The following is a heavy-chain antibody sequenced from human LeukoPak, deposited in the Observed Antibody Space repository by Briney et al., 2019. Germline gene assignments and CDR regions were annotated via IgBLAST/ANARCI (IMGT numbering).Heavy chain of an antibody. CDR2: IYNSGTT. J-gene: IGHJ4*02. Sequence: PSETLSLTCPVSGGSTSSHFWSWIRQPPGKGLEWIGNIYNSGTTNYNPSLESRVTISVDTSKNQLSLQLTSVTAADTAVYYCTKATQWLAFDYWGRGTLVTVSS. CDR1: GGSTSSHF. V-gene: IGHV4-59*11. D-gene: IGHD6-19*01. CDR3: TKATQWLAFDY.